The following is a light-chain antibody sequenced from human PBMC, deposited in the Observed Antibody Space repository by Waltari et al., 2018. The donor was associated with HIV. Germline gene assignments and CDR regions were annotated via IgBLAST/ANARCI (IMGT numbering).Light chain of an antibody. CDR3: AAWYDSLSAWV. J-gene: IGLJ3*02. CDR1: SSNIGSNY. V-gene: IGLV1-47*01. CDR2: RND. Sequence: QSVLTQPPSVSGAPRQRVTISCSGGSSNIGSNYVYWYQQLPGTAPKLLMYRNDERPSGVPERFSGSKSGTSASLAICGLRSEEEADYYCAAWYDSLSAWVFGGGTKLTVL.